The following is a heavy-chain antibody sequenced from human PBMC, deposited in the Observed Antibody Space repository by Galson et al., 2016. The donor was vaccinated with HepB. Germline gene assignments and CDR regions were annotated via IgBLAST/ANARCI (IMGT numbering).Heavy chain of an antibody. CDR2: IWYDGSNK. CDR3: AREFKIAAPGVLDY. CDR1: GFTFSSYG. V-gene: IGHV3-33*01. J-gene: IGHJ4*02. Sequence: SLRLSCAASGFTFSSYGMHWVRQAPGKGLEWVVVIWYDGSNKYYGDSVKGRFTISRDNSKNTLYLQMNSLRAEDTAVYYCAREFKIAAPGVLDYWGQGTLVTVAS. D-gene: IGHD6-13*01.